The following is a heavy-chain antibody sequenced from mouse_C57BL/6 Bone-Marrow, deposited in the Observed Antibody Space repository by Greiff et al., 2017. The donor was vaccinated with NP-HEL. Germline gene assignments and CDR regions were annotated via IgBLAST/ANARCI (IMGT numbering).Heavy chain of an antibody. D-gene: IGHD2-4*01. V-gene: IGHV1-20*01. J-gene: IGHJ3*01. Sequence: QESGPELVKPGDSVKISCKASGYSFTGYFMNWVMQSHGKSLEWIGRINPYNGDTFYNQKFKGKATLTVDKSSSTAHMELRSLTSEDSAVYYCARGDYGGAYWGQGTLVTVSA. CDR3: ARGDYGGAY. CDR1: GYSFTGYF. CDR2: INPYNGDT.